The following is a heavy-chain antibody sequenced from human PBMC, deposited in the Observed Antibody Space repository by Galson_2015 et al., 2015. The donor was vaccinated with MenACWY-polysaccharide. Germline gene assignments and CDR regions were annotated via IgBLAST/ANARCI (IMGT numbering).Heavy chain of an antibody. J-gene: IGHJ6*02. CDR2: ISYDGSNK. CDR1: GFTFSSYG. Sequence: SLRLSCAASGFTFSSYGMHWVRQAPGKGLEWVAVISYDGSNKYYADSVKGRFTISRDNSKNTLYLQMNSLRAEDTAVYYCAKDRGDLRSGWYSKNYYYGMDVWGQGTTVTVSS. CDR3: AKDRGDLRSGWYSKNYYYGMDV. D-gene: IGHD6-19*01. V-gene: IGHV3-30*18.